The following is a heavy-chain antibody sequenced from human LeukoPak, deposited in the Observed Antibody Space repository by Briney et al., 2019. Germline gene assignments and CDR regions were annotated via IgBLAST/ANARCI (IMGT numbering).Heavy chain of an antibody. V-gene: IGHV3-23*01. Sequence: GGSLRLSCAASGFTFSDYAMTWVRQAPGKGLEWVSGISGSGGGTYYTDSVKGRFTISRDNSKSTVYLEMNSLRAEDTAVYYCAKDQSLDGGNVRGYFDPWGQGTLVTVSS. CDR3: AKDQSLDGGNVRGYFDP. CDR2: ISGSGGGT. D-gene: IGHD4-23*01. CDR1: GFTFSDYA. J-gene: IGHJ5*02.